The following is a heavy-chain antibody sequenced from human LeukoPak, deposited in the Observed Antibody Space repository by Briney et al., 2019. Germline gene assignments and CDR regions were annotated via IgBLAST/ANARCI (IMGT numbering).Heavy chain of an antibody. V-gene: IGHV4-59*01. J-gene: IGHJ4*02. D-gene: IGHD3-3*01. CDR2: IYYSGST. CDR1: RGSISSYY. Sequence: PSETLSLTCTVSRGSISSYYWSGIRQPPGQGREWIGYIYYSGSTDYNPSLKGRVNISVDTSKNQVSLNLSSVTAAGTAVYYWARAAPITIFGAVIMTSGWSRRAFDYWGPGTLVTLSS. CDR3: ARAAPITIFGAVIMTSGWSRRAFDY.